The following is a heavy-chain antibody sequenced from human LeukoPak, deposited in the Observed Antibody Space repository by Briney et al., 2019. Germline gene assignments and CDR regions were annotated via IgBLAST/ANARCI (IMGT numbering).Heavy chain of an antibody. CDR3: TTSDY. V-gene: IGHV3-15*01. J-gene: IGHJ4*02. CDR1: GFTLSNAW. Sequence: GGSLRLSCAASGFTLSNAWMSWVRQAPGKGLEWVGRIKSKTDGATTDYAAPVKGRFTISRDDSKNTMYLQMNSLKTEDTAVYYCTTSDYWGQGILVTVSS. CDR2: IKSKTDGATT.